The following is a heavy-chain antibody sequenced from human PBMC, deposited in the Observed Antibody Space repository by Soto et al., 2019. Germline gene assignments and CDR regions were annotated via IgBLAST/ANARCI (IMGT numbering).Heavy chain of an antibody. V-gene: IGHV2-5*02. Sequence: QITLKESGPTLVKPTQTLTLTCTFSGFSLSTSGVGVGWIRQPPGKALEWLALIYWDDDKRYSPSLKSRLTITKYTSXNXLYLTMTNMXPVXTATYYGAHSKGGYGLGYFQHWGQGTLVTVSS. CDR3: AHSKGGYGLGYFQH. D-gene: IGHD3-16*01. CDR1: GFSLSTSGVG. CDR2: IYWDDDK. J-gene: IGHJ1*01.